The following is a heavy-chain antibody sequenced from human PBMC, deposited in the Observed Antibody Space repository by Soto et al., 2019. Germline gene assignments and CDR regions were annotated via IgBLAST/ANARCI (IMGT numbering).Heavy chain of an antibody. CDR2: IIPILGIA. CDR1: GGTISSYT. V-gene: IGHV1-69*02. D-gene: IGHD2-2*01. Sequence: GASVKVSCKASGGTISSYTISWVRQAPGQGLEWMGRIIPILGIANYAQKFQGRVTITADKSTSTAYMELSSLRSEDTAVYYCVVVPAATGFGYYYYMDVWGKGTTVTVSS. CDR3: VVVPAATGFGYYYYMDV. J-gene: IGHJ6*03.